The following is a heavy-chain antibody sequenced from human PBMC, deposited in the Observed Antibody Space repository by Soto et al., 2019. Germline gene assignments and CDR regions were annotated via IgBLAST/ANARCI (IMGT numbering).Heavy chain of an antibody. D-gene: IGHD6-19*01. CDR1: GFTFSDYY. J-gene: IGHJ3*01. CDR3: ARGIYSGWYRADAFDV. Sequence: QVQLVESGGGLVKPGGSLRLSCAASGFTFSDYYMNWIRQAPGKGLEWVSYITSTNSYTDYVDSVKGRFTISRDNAKNSLYLQMNSLRAEDTAVYYCARGIYSGWYRADAFDVWGQGTMVTVSS. CDR2: ITSTNSYT. V-gene: IGHV3-11*05.